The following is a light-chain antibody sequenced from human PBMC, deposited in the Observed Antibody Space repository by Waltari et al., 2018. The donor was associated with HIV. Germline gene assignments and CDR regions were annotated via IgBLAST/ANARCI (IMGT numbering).Light chain of an antibody. J-gene: IGLJ3*02. V-gene: IGLV1-47*01. CDR1: NSNIGSNF. CDR2: RDD. Sequence: QSVLTQPPSASGTPGQRITISCSGSNSNIGSNFVYWYQQFPGTSPRLPIYRDDQRPSGFPDRCSGSKSGPSASRAISGLRSEDEADYYCAAWDDSLGGSLVFAGGTKLTVL. CDR3: AAWDDSLGGSLV.